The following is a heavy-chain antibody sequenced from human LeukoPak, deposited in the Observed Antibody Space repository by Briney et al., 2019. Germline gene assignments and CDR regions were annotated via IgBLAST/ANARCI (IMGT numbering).Heavy chain of an antibody. V-gene: IGHV4-59*01. CDR2: IYYSGST. CDR3: ASVDTAMVMDYYYYMDV. CDR1: GGSISSYY. J-gene: IGHJ6*03. Sequence: SETLSLTSTVSGGSISSYYWSWIRQPPGKGLEWIGYIYYSGSTNYNPSLKSRVTISVDTSKNQFSLKLSSVTAADTAVYYCASVDTAMVMDYYYYMDVWGKGTTVTVPS. D-gene: IGHD5-18*01.